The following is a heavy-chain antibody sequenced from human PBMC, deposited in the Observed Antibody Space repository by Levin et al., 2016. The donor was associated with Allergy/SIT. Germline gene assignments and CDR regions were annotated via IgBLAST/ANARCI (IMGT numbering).Heavy chain of an antibody. J-gene: IGHJ4*02. CDR2: VSSDGKNE. Sequence: GESLKISCGVSGVSFSRYGMHWVRQAPGKGPEWLAVVSSDGKNELYADSVRGRFTISRDNSRNTVYLQMNSLRAEDTAVYYCAKDLNCSSSSCPWYFDYRGQGTLVTASS. V-gene: IGHV3-30*18. CDR3: AKDLNCSSSSCPWYFDY. D-gene: IGHD2-2*01. CDR1: GVSFSRYG.